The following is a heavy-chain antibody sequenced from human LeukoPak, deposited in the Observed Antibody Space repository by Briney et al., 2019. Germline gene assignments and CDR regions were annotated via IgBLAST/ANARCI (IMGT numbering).Heavy chain of an antibody. J-gene: IGHJ4*02. CDR3: ARGEYSYGALDY. Sequence: SGTLSLTCTVSGGSISSGSYYWSWIRQPAGKGLQWIGRIYTSGSTNYNPSLKSRVTISVDTSKNQFSLKLSSVTAADTAVYYCARGEYSYGALDYWGQGTLVTVSS. CDR1: GGSISSGSYY. D-gene: IGHD5-18*01. CDR2: IYTSGST. V-gene: IGHV4-61*02.